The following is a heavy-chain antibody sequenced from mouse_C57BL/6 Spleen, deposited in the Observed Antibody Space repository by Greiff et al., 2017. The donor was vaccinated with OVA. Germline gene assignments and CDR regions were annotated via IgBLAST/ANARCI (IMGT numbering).Heavy chain of an antibody. CDR1: GYAFTNYL. Sequence: QVQLQQSGAELVRPGTSVKVSCKASGYAFTNYLIEWVKQRPGQGLEWIGVINPGSGGTNYNEKFKGKATLTADKSSSTAYMQLSSLTSEDSAVYFCARDYYGSSYLYYFDYWGQGTTLTVSS. CDR3: ARDYYGSSYLYYFDY. CDR2: INPGSGGT. J-gene: IGHJ2*01. V-gene: IGHV1-54*01. D-gene: IGHD1-1*01.